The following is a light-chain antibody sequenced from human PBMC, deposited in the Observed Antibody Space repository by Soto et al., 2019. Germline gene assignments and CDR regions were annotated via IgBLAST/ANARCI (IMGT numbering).Light chain of an antibody. J-gene: IGKJ4*01. CDR1: QDISNY. V-gene: IGKV1-27*01. CDR3: QKYNSAPHT. Sequence: DIQMTQSPSSLSASVGDRVTITCRTSQDISNYLAWYQQKPGKVPKLLIYAASTLQSGVPSRFSGGGSGTDFSLTSSSLQPEYVATYYCQKYNSAPHTFGGGTKVEIQ. CDR2: AAS.